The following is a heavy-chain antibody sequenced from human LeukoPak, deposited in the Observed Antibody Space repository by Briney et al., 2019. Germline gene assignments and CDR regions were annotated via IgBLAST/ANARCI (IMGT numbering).Heavy chain of an antibody. CDR3: ARRDHIAGRLDY. D-gene: IGHD6-6*01. CDR2: INRDGGII. CDR1: GFTLSTYE. J-gene: IGHJ4*02. Sequence: PEGSLRLSCAASGFTLSTYEMSWVRQAPGKGLEWVSYINRDGGIIYYADSVRGRFTISRDTAKNSLDLQMNSLRVEDTAIYYCARRDHIAGRLDYWGQGTLVTVSS. V-gene: IGHV3-48*03.